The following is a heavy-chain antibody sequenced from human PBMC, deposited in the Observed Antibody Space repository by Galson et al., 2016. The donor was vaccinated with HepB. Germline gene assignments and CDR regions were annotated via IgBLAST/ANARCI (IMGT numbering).Heavy chain of an antibody. CDR1: GFTFRDYY. D-gene: IGHD6-6*01. Sequence: SLRLSCAASGFTFRDYYMSWIRQAPGKGLEWVSYISGSGSYTNYADSVKGRFTISRDNAKNSLYLQMNSLRGEDTAMYYCARAPTKYHYYYYMDAWGKGTTVTVSS. CDR3: ARAPTKYHYYYYMDA. CDR2: ISGSGSYT. V-gene: IGHV3-11*06. J-gene: IGHJ6*03.